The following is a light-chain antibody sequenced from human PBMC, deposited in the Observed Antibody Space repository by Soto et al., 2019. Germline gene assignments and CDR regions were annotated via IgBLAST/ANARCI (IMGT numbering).Light chain of an antibody. V-gene: IGLV2-11*01. CDR1: SSDVGGYND. J-gene: IGLJ2*01. CDR3: GSYAGSYTGYVV. Sequence: QSALTQPRSVSGSPGQSVTISCTGTSSDVGGYNDVSWYQQHPGKAPKLMIYDVSQRPSGVPDRFSGSKSGNSASLTISGLQAEDEADYYCGSYAGSYTGYVVFGAGTKLTVL. CDR2: DVS.